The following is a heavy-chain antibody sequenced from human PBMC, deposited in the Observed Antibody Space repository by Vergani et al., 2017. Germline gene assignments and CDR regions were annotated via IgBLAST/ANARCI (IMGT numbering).Heavy chain of an antibody. V-gene: IGHV2-5*01. D-gene: IGHD6-19*01. J-gene: IGHJ4*02. Sequence: QITLKESGPTLVKPTQTLTLICTFSGFSLSTSGVGVGWTRQPPGKALEWLALIYWNDDKRYSPSLKSRLTITKDTSKKQVALTMTNMDPVDTATYYCARQQWTSFDYWSQGTLVTVSS. CDR1: GFSLSTSGVG. CDR3: ARQQWTSFDY. CDR2: IYWNDDK.